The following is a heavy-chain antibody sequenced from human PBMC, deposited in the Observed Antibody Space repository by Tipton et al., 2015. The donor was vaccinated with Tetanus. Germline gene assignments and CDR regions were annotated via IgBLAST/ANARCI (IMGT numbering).Heavy chain of an antibody. CDR2: ISGSGGST. J-gene: IGHJ4*02. D-gene: IGHD3-22*01. CDR1: GFTFSSYA. V-gene: IGHV3-23*01. Sequence: SLRLSCAASGFTFSSYAMSWVRQAPGKGLEWVSAISGSGGSTYYADSVKGRFTISRDNSKNTLYLQMNSLRVEDTAVYYCAKGLDYDSSGFFDYWGQGTLVTVSS. CDR3: AKGLDYDSSGFFDY.